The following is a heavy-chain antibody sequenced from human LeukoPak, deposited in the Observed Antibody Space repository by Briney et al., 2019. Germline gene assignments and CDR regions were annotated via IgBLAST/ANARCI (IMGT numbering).Heavy chain of an antibody. J-gene: IGHJ4*02. CDR2: ISSSSSYI. V-gene: IGHV3-21*01. CDR1: GFTFSNAW. Sequence: GGSLRLSCAASGFTFSNAWMNWVRQAPGKGLEWVSSISSSSSYIYYADSVKGRFAISRDNAKNSLYLQMNSLRAEDTAVYYCASDVTSFDYWGQGTLVTVSS. CDR3: ASDVTSFDY. D-gene: IGHD2-21*02.